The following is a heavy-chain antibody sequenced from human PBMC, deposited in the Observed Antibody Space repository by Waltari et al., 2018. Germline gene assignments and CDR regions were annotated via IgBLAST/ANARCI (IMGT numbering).Heavy chain of an antibody. V-gene: IGHV4-39*01. CDR2: IYYSGSP. CDR3: ARHSHVLRFLEWLSAFDY. D-gene: IGHD3-3*01. Sequence: QLQLQESGPGLVKPSETLSLTCTVSGGSISSSSYYWGWIRQPPGKGLEWIGSIYYSGSPYYNPALKSRVTISVDTSKNQFSLKLSSVTAADTAVYYCARHSHVLRFLEWLSAFDYWGQGTLVTVSS. J-gene: IGHJ4*02. CDR1: GGSISSSSYY.